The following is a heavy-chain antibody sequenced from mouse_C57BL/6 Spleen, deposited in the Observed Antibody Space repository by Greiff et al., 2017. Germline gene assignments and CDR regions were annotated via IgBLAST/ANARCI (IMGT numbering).Heavy chain of an antibody. J-gene: IGHJ2*01. D-gene: IGHD1-1*01. CDR2: INPSNGGT. V-gene: IGHV1-53*01. CDR1: GYTFTSYW. Sequence: VQLQQPGTELVKPGASVKLSCKASGYTFTSYWMHWVKQRPGQGLEWIGNINPSNGGTNYNEKFKSKATLTVDKSSSTAYMQLSSLTSADSAVXDCAREGDYYGSSPGYGGQGTTLTVSS. CDR3: AREGDYYGSSPGY.